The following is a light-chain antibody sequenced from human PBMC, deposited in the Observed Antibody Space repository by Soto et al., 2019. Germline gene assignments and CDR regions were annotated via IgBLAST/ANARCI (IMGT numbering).Light chain of an antibody. CDR3: QSYDSSLSGNVV. J-gene: IGLJ2*01. CDR1: SSNIGAGYD. V-gene: IGLV1-40*01. CDR2: GNS. Sequence: QSVLTQPPSVSGAPGQRVTISCTGSSSNIGAGYDVHWYQQLPGPAPKFLIYGNSNRPSGVPDRFSGSKSGTSASLAITGRQAGDEAEYYCQSYDSSLSGNVVFGGGTKLTVL.